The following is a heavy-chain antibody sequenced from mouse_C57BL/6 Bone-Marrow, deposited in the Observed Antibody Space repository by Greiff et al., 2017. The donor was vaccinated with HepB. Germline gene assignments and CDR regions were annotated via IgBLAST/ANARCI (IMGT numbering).Heavy chain of an antibody. CDR3: ARRYDGFRFAY. D-gene: IGHD2-3*01. Sequence: QVQLQQPGAELVKPGASVKMSCKASGYTFTSYWITWVKQRPGQGLEWIGDIYPGSGSTNYNEKFKSKATLTVDTSSSTAYMQLSSLTSEASAVYCCARRYDGFRFAYWAQGTLVTVSA. V-gene: IGHV1-55*01. CDR2: IYPGSGST. J-gene: IGHJ3*01. CDR1: GYTFTSYW.